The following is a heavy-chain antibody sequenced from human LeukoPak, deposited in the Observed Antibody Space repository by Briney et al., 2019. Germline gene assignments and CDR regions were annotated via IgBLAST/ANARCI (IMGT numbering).Heavy chain of an antibody. CDR1: GGSISSYY. Sequence: SETLSLTCTVSGGSISSYYWSWIRQPPGKGLEWIGYIYYSGSTNYNPSLKSRVTISVDTSKNQFSLKLSSVTAADTAVYYCARAGEVETATIAPLYFDYWGQGTLVTVSS. V-gene: IGHV4-59*01. CDR2: IYYSGST. CDR3: ARAGEVETATIAPLYFDY. J-gene: IGHJ4*02. D-gene: IGHD5-24*01.